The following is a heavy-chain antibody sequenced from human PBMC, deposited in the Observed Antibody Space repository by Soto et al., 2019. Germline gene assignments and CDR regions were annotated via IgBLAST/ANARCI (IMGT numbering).Heavy chain of an antibody. CDR3: ARGRYGDY. Sequence: QVHLVQSGAEVKKPGASVKVSCKGSGYAFTTYGITWVRQAPGQGLEWMGWISAHNGNTNYAQKLQGRVTVTRDTSTSTAYMALRSLRSAATAVYSCARGRYGDYWGQGALVTVSS. CDR2: ISAHNGNT. V-gene: IGHV1-18*01. J-gene: IGHJ4*02. D-gene: IGHD1-1*01. CDR1: GYAFTTYG.